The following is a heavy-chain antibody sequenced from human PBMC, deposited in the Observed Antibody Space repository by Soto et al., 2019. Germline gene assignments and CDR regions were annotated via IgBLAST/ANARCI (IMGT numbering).Heavy chain of an antibody. D-gene: IGHD4-17*01. CDR3: ASDFRKPYGGNFDY. CDR2: ISYDGSEK. CDR1: WFTFSSYG. V-gene: IGHV3-30*03. J-gene: IGHJ4*02. Sequence: PGGSLRLSCAASWFTFSSYGMHWVRQAPAKGLEWVAVISYDGSEKYSADSVKGRFTISRDNSKNTLYLQMNSLRAEDTAVYYCASDFRKPYGGNFDYWGQGTLVTVSS.